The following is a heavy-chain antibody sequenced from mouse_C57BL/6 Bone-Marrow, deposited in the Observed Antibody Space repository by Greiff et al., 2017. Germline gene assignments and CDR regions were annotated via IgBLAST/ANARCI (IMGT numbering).Heavy chain of an antibody. Sequence: QVQLQQPGAELVKPGASVKLSCKASGYTFTSYWMHWVKQRPGQGLEWIGMIHPNSGSTNYNERFKSKATLTVDKSSSTAYMQLSSLTSEDSAVYYCARYLYPYYFDYWGQGTTLTVSS. CDR1: GYTFTSYW. V-gene: IGHV1-64*01. D-gene: IGHD2-12*01. CDR2: IHPNSGST. CDR3: ARYLYPYYFDY. J-gene: IGHJ2*01.